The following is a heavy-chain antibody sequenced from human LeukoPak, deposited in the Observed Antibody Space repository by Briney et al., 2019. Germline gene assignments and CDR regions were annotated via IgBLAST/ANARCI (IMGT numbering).Heavy chain of an antibody. CDR3: ARDGAYYDILTGSFDY. D-gene: IGHD3-9*01. J-gene: IGHJ4*02. V-gene: IGHV4-38-2*02. CDR2: IYHSGST. CDR1: GYSISRGYY. Sequence: PSETLSLTCTVSGYSISRGYYWGWIRQPPGKGREWIGSIYHSGSTYYNPSLKSRVTISVDTSKNQFSLKLSSVTAADTAVYYCARDGAYYDILTGSFDYWGQGTLVTVSS.